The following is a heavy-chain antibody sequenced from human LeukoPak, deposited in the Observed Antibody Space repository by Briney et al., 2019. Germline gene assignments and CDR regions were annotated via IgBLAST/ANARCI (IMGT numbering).Heavy chain of an antibody. CDR1: GGSSSSYY. V-gene: IGHV4-59*08. CDR2: IYYSGST. Sequence: PSETLSLTCTVSGGSSSSYYWSWIRQPPGKGLEWIGYIYYSGSTNYNPSLKSRVTISVDTSKNQFSLKLSSVTAADTAVYYCARMFYAMSYFDYWGQGTLVTLSS. J-gene: IGHJ4*02. D-gene: IGHD2-8*01. CDR3: ARMFYAMSYFDY.